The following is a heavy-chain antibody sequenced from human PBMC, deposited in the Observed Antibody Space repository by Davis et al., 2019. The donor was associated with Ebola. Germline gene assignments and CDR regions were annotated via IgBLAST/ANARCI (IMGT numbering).Heavy chain of an antibody. CDR1: GFTFSNYA. J-gene: IGHJ4*02. V-gene: IGHV3-30*18. Sequence: GESLKISCAASGFTFSNYAMHWVRQAPGRGLEWVALISYDGSYRYYADSVKGRFTISRDNSQNTLSLQMNSLRAEDTAVYYCAKDDFKMIRGVITEIDYWGQGSLVTVSS. CDR3: AKDDFKMIRGVITEIDY. D-gene: IGHD3-10*01. CDR2: ISYDGSYR.